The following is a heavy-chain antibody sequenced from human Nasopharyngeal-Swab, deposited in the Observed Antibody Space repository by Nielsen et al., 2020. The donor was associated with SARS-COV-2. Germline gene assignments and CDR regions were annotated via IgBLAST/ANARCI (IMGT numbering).Heavy chain of an antibody. CDR1: GGSISSGGYS. D-gene: IGHD5-18*01. J-gene: IGHJ4*02. V-gene: IGHV4-30-2*02. Sequence: SETLSLTCAVSGGSISSGGYSWSWIRQPPGKGLEWIGYIYHSGSTYYNPSLKSRVTISVDRSKNQFSLKLSSVTATDTAVYYCARSGYSYGLPVGYFGHWSQGTLVTVSS. CDR3: ARSGYSYGLPVGYFGH. CDR2: IYHSGST.